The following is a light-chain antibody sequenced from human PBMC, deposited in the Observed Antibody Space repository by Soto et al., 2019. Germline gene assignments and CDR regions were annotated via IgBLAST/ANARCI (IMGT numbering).Light chain of an antibody. V-gene: IGKV1-5*02. CDR1: QNINTY. CDR3: QRYNTFSRT. CDR2: DAS. Sequence: SQMSQSSSSLSASVEYGFTIISQASQNINTYLNWYQQKPGRAPKLLIYDASSLESGVPSRFSGRGSGTQFTLTISSLQPDDFATYYCQRYNTFSRTFGPGTNVDIK. J-gene: IGKJ1*01.